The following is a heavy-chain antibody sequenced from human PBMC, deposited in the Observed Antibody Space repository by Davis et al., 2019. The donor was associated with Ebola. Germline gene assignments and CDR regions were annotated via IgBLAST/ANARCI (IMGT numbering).Heavy chain of an antibody. V-gene: IGHV1-18*04. CDR1: GYTFNNYG. J-gene: IGHJ6*02. CDR3: ARGNLFYDYYGMDV. CDR2: ISVHSDNT. Sequence: AASVKVSCKASGYTFNNYGITWARQAPGQGLEWMGWISVHSDNTNYAQKLQGRVTMTTDKATSTAYLELRSLRSDDTAVYYCARGNLFYDYYGMDVWGQGTTVTVSS.